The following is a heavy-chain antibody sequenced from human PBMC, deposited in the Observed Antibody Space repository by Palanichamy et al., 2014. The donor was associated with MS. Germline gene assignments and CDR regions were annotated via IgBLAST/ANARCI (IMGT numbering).Heavy chain of an antibody. CDR1: GGSFSGYY. CDR2: INHSGST. J-gene: IGHJ4*02. CDR3: ARVGSGWYLDPFPRWERPSQTTTE. D-gene: IGHD6-19*01. V-gene: IGHV4-34*01. Sequence: QVQLVGAGLLKPSETLSLTCAVYGGSFSGYYWSWTRQPPGKGLEWIGEINHSGSTNYNPSLKSRVTISVDTSKNQFSLKLSSVTAADTAVYYCARVGSGWYLDPFPRWERPSQTTTEWGQGTLVTVSS.